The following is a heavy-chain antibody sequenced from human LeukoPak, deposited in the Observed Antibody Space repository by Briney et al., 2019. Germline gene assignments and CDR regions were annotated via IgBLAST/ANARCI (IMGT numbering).Heavy chain of an antibody. V-gene: IGHV4-59*01. CDR2: IDNSGST. Sequence: SETLSLTCTVSDGSISNYYWSWVRQPPGKGLEWIACIDNSGSTNYNPSLRSRVTISIDTSRNQFSLKLSSVTAADTAVYYCARTDYYDSSVIYYYALDIWGQGTMVTVSS. D-gene: IGHD3-22*01. CDR3: ARTDYYDSSVIYYYALDI. J-gene: IGHJ3*02. CDR1: DGSISNYY.